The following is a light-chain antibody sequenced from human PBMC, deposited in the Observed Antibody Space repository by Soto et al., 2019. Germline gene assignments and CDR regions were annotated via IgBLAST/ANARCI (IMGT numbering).Light chain of an antibody. V-gene: IGKV3-15*01. CDR1: QSVSSN. J-gene: IGKJ5*01. CDR3: QQYNNWPPIN. Sequence: IVLTQSPGTLSLSPWERATLSCRASQSVSSNLAWYQQKPGQAPSLLIYGASTRATGIPARFSGSGSGTEFTLSISSLQSEDFAVYYCQQYNNWPPINFGQGTRLEI. CDR2: GAS.